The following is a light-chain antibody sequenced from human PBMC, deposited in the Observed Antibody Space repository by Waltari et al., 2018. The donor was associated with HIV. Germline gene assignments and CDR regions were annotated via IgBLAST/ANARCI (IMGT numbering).Light chain of an antibody. CDR1: SLRTYY. J-gene: IGLJ2*01. Sequence: SSELTQDPAVSVALGQTVRITCQGDSLRTYYASWYQQKPGQAPVLVIYGKNNRPSGIPDRFSGSSSGNTASLTITGAQAEDEADYYCNSRDSSGNHLEVVGGGTKLTVL. V-gene: IGLV3-19*01. CDR2: GKN. CDR3: NSRDSSGNHLEV.